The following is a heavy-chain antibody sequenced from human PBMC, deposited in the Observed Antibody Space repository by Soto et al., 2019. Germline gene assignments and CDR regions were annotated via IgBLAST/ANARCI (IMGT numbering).Heavy chain of an antibody. CDR1: GYTLTELS. V-gene: IGHV1-24*01. D-gene: IGHD1-7*01. J-gene: IGHJ6*02. CDR2: FDPEDGET. Sequence: GASVKVSGKVSGYTLTELSMHWVRQAPGKGLEWMGSFDPEDGETIYTQTFQGRLTLTGDTSTDTAHMELSRLRSEDTAVYYCTTSLELPLGTDVWGQGTTVTGSS. CDR3: TTSLELPLGTDV.